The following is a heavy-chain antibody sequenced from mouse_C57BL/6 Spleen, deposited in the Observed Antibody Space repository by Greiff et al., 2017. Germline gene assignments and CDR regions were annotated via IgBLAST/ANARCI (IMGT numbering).Heavy chain of an antibody. CDR3: ARLGNYAMDY. D-gene: IGHD4-1*01. Sequence: VKVVESGPELVKPGASVKISCKASGYAFSSSWMNWVKQRPGKGLEWIGRIYPGDGDTNYNGKFKGKATLTADKSSSTAYMQLSSLTSEDSAVYFCARLGNYAMDYWGQGTSVTVSS. CDR1: GYAFSSSW. V-gene: IGHV1-82*01. J-gene: IGHJ4*01. CDR2: IYPGDGDT.